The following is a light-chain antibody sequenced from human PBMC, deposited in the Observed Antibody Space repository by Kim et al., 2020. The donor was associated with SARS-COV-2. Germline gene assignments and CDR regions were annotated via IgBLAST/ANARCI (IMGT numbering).Light chain of an antibody. Sequence: PGERATLSCRASQSGVGTYLAWYQQRVGQPHRLLIYGTSSRATGISDRFSGSGSGTDFTLTINRLEPEDFAVYFCQQYGKSPLTFGGGTKVDIK. CDR2: GTS. J-gene: IGKJ4*01. CDR3: QQYGKSPLT. CDR1: QSGVGTY. V-gene: IGKV3-20*01.